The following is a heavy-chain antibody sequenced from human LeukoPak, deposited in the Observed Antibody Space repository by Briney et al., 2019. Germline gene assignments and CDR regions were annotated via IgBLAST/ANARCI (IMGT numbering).Heavy chain of an antibody. J-gene: IGHJ4*02. Sequence: SETLSLTCTVSGYSISSGYYWGWIQQPPGKGLEWIGSIYHSGSTGYNPSLKSRVTMSVDTSKNQFSLKLSSVTAADTAVYYCARVDLRAAYFDYWGQGTLVTVSS. V-gene: IGHV4-38-2*02. CDR3: ARVDLRAAYFDY. CDR2: IYHSGST. D-gene: IGHD2-15*01. CDR1: GYSISSGYY.